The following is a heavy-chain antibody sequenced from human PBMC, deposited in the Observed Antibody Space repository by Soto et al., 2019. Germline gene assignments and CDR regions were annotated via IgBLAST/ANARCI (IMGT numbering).Heavy chain of an antibody. CDR2: ISSGGGST. CDR3: ENTYYYGSGRGYFDY. CDR1: GFTFSSYA. Sequence: EVQLLESGGDLVQPGGSLRLSCAASGFTFSSYAMSWVRQAPGKGLEWVSVISSGGGSTYYADSVKGRFTISRDNSRNTMYLQMNSLRVEDTAVYYCENTYYYGSGRGYFDYWGQGTLVTVSS. V-gene: IGHV3-23*01. J-gene: IGHJ4*02. D-gene: IGHD3-10*01.